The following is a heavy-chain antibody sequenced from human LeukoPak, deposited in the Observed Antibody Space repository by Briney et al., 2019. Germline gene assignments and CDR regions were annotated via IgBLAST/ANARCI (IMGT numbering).Heavy chain of an antibody. CDR2: TYTSGST. V-gene: IGHV4-61*02. CDR3: ARVLGSSWYYFDY. J-gene: IGHJ4*02. CDR1: GGSISSGSYY. Sequence: PSETLSLTCTVSGGSISSGSYYWSWIRQPAGRGLEWIGRTYTSGSTDYNPSLESRATISVDTSKNQFSLELSSVTAADTAVYYCARVLGSSWYYFDYWGRGTLVTVSS. D-gene: IGHD6-13*01.